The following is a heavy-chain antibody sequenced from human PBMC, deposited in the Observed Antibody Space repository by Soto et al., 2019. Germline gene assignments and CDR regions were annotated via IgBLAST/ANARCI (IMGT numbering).Heavy chain of an antibody. V-gene: IGHV3-23*01. D-gene: IGHD4-4*01. J-gene: IGHJ4*02. CDR3: VRDLYRSATMPCLDH. Sequence: PGGSLRLSCEASGFTFINYATSWVRQAPGKGLEWVTSISDSGGDSYYADSMDGRFTVSRDNSKNTLYLQINSLRPEDTAVYYCVRDLYRSATMPCLDHWGQGALVTVSS. CDR1: GFTFINYA. CDR2: ISDSGGDS.